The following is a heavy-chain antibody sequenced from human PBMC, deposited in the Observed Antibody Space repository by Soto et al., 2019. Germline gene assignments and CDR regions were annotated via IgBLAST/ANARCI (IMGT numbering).Heavy chain of an antibody. V-gene: IGHV3-15*01. J-gene: IGHJ6*02. CDR3: TTLNYGVDV. Sequence: EVQLVESGGGLVKPGGSLRLSCAASGFSFSNACMSWVRQLPGKGLEWVGQIKSKTDGGTTDYAAPVKGRFTISRDDSRDTLYLEMNSLQTEDTAMYYCTTLNYGVDVWGQGTTVTVSS. CDR1: GFSFSNAC. CDR2: IKSKTDGGTT.